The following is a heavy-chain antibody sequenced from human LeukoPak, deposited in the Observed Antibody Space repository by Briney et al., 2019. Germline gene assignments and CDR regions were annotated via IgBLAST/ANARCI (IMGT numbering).Heavy chain of an antibody. D-gene: IGHD6-13*01. Sequence: ASVKVSCKGSGYIFTRYAMYWVRQAPGQRLEWMGWINAGNGNTKYSQKFQGRVTITRDTSASTAYMELSSLRSEDTAVYYCARGLRQQLVLMWWFDPWGQGTLVTVSS. CDR3: ARGLRQQLVLMWWFDP. CDR1: GYIFTRYA. V-gene: IGHV1-3*01. CDR2: INAGNGNT. J-gene: IGHJ5*02.